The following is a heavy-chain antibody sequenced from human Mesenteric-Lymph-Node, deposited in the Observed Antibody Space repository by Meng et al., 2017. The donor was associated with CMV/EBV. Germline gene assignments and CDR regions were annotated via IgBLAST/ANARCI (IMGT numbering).Heavy chain of an antibody. Sequence: SETLSLTCTVSGGSIINYYWSWIRQPPGKGLEWIGYIYYTGSINYNSSLKSRVTISVDTSKNQFSLNLNSVTAADTAVYYCARYGSGFDYWGQGTLVTVSS. CDR3: ARYGSGFDY. CDR1: GGSIINYY. J-gene: IGHJ4*02. CDR2: IYYTGSI. D-gene: IGHD3-10*01. V-gene: IGHV4-59*01.